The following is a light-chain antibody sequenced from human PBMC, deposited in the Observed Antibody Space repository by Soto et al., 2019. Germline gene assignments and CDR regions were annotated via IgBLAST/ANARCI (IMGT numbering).Light chain of an antibody. CDR3: QQYHNLLLT. CDR1: QDISNY. Sequence: DLQMTQSPSSLSASVGDRVTITCQASQDISNYLNWYQQKPGKAPKLLIYDASNLETGVPSRFSGSGSGTDFTFTISSLQPEDIATYYCQQYHNLLLTFGGGTKVEIK. CDR2: DAS. J-gene: IGKJ4*01. V-gene: IGKV1-33*01.